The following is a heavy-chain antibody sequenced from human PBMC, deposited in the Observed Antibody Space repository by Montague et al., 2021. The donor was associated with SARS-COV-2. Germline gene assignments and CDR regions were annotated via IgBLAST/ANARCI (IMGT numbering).Heavy chain of an antibody. CDR3: AREVVGVKTNWLDT. V-gene: IGHV4-61*03. CDR1: GVSVSSNNYD. J-gene: IGHJ5*02. Sequence: ETLSPTRSVAGVSVSSNNYDWTWIRRPPGKGLEWIGYMDFNGNTILXPSLKGRVTTSIDTSKNHFSLRLTSVTPADTAVYYCAREVVGVKTNWLDTWGQGTLVTVSS. CDR2: MDFNGNT. D-gene: IGHD3-16*01.